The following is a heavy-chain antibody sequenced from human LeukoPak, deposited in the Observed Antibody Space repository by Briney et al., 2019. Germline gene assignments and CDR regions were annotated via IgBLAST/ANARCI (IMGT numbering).Heavy chain of an antibody. J-gene: IGHJ4*02. CDR3: AKGCGGDCYHFDY. V-gene: IGHV3-23*01. Sequence: GGSLRLSCAASGFTFSSYAMSWVRQAPGKGLEWVSGISGSVDKTNYADSVKGRFTISRDNSKNTLYLQMNSLRAEDTAVYYCAKGCGGDCYHFDYWGQGTPVTVSS. D-gene: IGHD2-21*02. CDR2: ISGSVDKT. CDR1: GFTFSSYA.